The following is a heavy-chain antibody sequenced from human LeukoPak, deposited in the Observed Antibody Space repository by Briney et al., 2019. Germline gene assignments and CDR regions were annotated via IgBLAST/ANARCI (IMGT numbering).Heavy chain of an antibody. CDR1: GGSISSSSYY. D-gene: IGHD2-2*01. J-gene: IGHJ6*02. CDR3: ARSSSTSPWRGYYYYGMDV. V-gene: IGHV4-39*01. Sequence: SETLSLTCTVSGGSISSSSYYWGWIRQPPGKGLEWIGSIYYSGSTYYNPSLKSRVTISVDTSKNQFSLKLSSVTAADTAVYYCARSSSTSPWRGYYYYGMDVRGQGTTVTVSS. CDR2: IYYSGST.